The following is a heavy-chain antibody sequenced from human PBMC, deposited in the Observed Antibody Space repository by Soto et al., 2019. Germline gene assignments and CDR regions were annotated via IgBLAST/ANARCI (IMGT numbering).Heavy chain of an antibody. CDR3: ARDRYCSNTSCQIFDS. D-gene: IGHD2-2*01. J-gene: IGHJ4*02. CDR2: IYSSGFT. V-gene: IGHV4-59*01. Sequence: SETLSLTCTVSGGSISSFYWSWIRQPPGKGLEWIGYIYSSGFTNYNPSLKSRVTISIDTSKNQFSLRLSSVTAADTAVYYCARDRYCSNTSCQIFDSWGQGTLVTVSS. CDR1: GGSISSFY.